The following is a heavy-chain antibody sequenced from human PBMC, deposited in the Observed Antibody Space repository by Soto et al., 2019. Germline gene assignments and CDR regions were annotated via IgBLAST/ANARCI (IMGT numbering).Heavy chain of an antibody. Sequence: QLQLQESGPGLVKPSETLSLTCTVSGGSITSGSYYWGWIRQPPGKGLEWIASIFHSGSTYYNPSLKSRVTISVDTSKNQFSLKVTSVTAADTAVYYCARLGCSGGSCYLFDYWGQGTLVTVSS. D-gene: IGHD2-15*01. CDR3: ARLGCSGGSCYLFDY. CDR2: IFHSGST. V-gene: IGHV4-39*01. J-gene: IGHJ4*02. CDR1: GGSITSGSYY.